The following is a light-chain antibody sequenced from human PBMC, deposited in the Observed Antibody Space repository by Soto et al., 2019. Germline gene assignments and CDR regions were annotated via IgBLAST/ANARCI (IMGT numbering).Light chain of an antibody. J-gene: IGKJ5*01. CDR1: QSVSSSY. CDR2: GAS. CDR3: QQYGRRDIT. V-gene: IGKV3-20*01. Sequence: EIVLTQSPGTLSLSPGEGATLSCRASQSVSSSYLAWYQQKPGQAPRLLIYGASSRATGIPDRFSGSGSGTDFTLTISRLEPEDFAVYYCQQYGRRDITFGQGTRLEIK.